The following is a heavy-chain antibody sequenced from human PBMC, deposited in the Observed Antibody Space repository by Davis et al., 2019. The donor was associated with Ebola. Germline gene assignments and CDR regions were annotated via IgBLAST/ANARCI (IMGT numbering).Heavy chain of an antibody. CDR3: ARDLLGRGGNGMDG. CDR2: IYHSGST. V-gene: IGHV4-30-2*01. CDR1: GGSISSSSYY. J-gene: IGHJ6*02. D-gene: IGHD3-10*01. Sequence: MPSETLSLTCTVSGGSISSSSYYWGWIRQPPGKGLEWIGYIYHSGSTYYNPSLNSRVTISVDRFKNHFSLKLSSVTAADTAVDYFARDLLGRGGNGMDGLGQGTTVPRSS.